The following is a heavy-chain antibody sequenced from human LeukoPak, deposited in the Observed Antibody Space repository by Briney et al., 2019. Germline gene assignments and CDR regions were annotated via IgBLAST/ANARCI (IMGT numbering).Heavy chain of an antibody. J-gene: IGHJ4*02. CDR3: ARHVGYSYGEFDY. Sequence: SETLSLTCTVSGGSISSSSYYWGWIRQPPGKGLEWIGSIYYSGSTYYNPSLKSRVTISVDTSKNQFSLMLSSVTAADTAVYYCARHVGYSYGEFDYWGQGTLVTVSS. V-gene: IGHV4-39*01. CDR2: IYYSGST. CDR1: GGSISSSSYY. D-gene: IGHD5-18*01.